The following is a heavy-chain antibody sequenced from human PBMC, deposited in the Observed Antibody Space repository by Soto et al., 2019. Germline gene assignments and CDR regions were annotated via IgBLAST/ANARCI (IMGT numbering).Heavy chain of an antibody. V-gene: IGHV1-18*01. CDR2: ISAYNGNT. D-gene: IGHD5-18*01. J-gene: IGHJ4*02. Sequence: AAVKVSCKASGYTFTSYGISWVRHAPGQGLEWMGWISAYNGNTNYAQKLQGRVTMTTDTSTSTAYMELRSLRSDDTAVYYCARDPGYSYGLVGPVGYWGQGTLVTVSS. CDR1: GYTFTSYG. CDR3: ARDPGYSYGLVGPVGY.